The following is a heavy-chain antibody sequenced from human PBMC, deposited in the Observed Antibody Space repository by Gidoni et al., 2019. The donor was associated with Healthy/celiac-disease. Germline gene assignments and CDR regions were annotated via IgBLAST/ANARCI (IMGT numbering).Heavy chain of an antibody. CDR2: ISAYNGNT. CDR1: GYTFTRYG. V-gene: IGHV1-18*01. Sequence: QVHLVQSGAEVQKPGASVKVSCKASGYTFTRYGISWVRQAPGQGLEWMGWISAYNGNTNDAQKLQGRGTMTTDTSTSTAYMELRSLRSDDTAVYYCARDVYDILTYPRPIPLDYWGQGTLVTVSS. D-gene: IGHD3-9*01. J-gene: IGHJ4*02. CDR3: ARDVYDILTYPRPIPLDY.